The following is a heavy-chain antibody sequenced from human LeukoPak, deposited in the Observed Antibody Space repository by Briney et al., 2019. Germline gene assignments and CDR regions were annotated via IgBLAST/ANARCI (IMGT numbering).Heavy chain of an antibody. J-gene: IGHJ4*02. D-gene: IGHD3-3*01. Sequence: GGSLRLSCAASGFTFSSYAMSWVRQAPGKGLEWVSAISGSGGSTYYADSVKGRFTISRDNSKNTLYLQMNSLRAEDTAVYYCAKDKSYDFWSGLTADYWGQGTLVTVSS. V-gene: IGHV3-23*01. CDR1: GFTFSSYA. CDR3: AKDKSYDFWSGLTADY. CDR2: ISGSGGST.